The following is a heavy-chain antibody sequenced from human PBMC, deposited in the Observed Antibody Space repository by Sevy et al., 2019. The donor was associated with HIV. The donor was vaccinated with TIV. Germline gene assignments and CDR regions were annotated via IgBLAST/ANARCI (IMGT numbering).Heavy chain of an antibody. CDR2: IYTSGST. V-gene: IGHV4-61*02. CDR1: GGSISSGNYY. CDR3: ARGDWDLGDFWSGYFDY. Sequence: SETLSLTCTVSGGSISSGNYYWNWIRQPAGKGLEWIGRIYTSGSTNYNPSLKSRVTMSVDTSKNQFSLGLSSVTAADTAGYYCARGDWDLGDFWSGYFDYWGQGTLVTVSS. J-gene: IGHJ4*02. D-gene: IGHD3-3*01.